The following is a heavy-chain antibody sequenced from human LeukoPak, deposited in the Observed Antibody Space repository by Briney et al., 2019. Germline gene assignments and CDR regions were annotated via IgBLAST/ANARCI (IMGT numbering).Heavy chain of an antibody. CDR2: INHSGST. CDR3: ARGRYCSSTSCYRPYNWFDP. Sequence: SETLSLTCAVYGGSFSGYYWSWIRQPPGKGLEWIGEINHSGSTNYNPSLKSRVTISVDTSKNQFSLKLSSVTAADTAVYYCARGRYCSSTSCYRPYNWFDPWGQGTLVTVSS. CDR1: GGSFSGYY. D-gene: IGHD2-2*01. J-gene: IGHJ5*02. V-gene: IGHV4-34*01.